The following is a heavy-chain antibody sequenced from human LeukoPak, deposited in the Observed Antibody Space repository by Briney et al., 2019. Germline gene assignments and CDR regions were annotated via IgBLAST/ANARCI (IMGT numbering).Heavy chain of an antibody. V-gene: IGHV3-30*04. Sequence: QPGRSLRLSCAASGFTFSSYAMHWVRQAPGKRLEWVAVISYDGRNIHYPDSVKGRFTISRDISTDTLWLQMDSLRTEDTAVYYCAKGPLRGTAAAIDYWGQGTLVTVSS. CDR1: GFTFSSYA. CDR2: ISYDGRNI. D-gene: IGHD2-2*01. CDR3: AKGPLRGTAAAIDY. J-gene: IGHJ4*02.